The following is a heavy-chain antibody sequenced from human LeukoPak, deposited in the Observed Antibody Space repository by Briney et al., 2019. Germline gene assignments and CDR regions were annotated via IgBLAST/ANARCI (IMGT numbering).Heavy chain of an antibody. V-gene: IGHV4-59*01. Sequence: PSETLSLTCTVSGGSISSYYWSWIRQPPGTGLEWIGYIYYSGSTNYNPSLKSRVTISVETSKNQFSLKLSSVTAADTAVYYCARDLRITMVRGYYYYGMDVWGQGTTVTVSS. CDR3: ARDLRITMVRGYYYYGMDV. J-gene: IGHJ6*02. CDR2: IYYSGST. CDR1: GGSISSYY. D-gene: IGHD3-10*01.